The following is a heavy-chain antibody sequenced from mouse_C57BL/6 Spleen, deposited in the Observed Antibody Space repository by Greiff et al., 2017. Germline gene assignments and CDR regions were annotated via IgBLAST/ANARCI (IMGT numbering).Heavy chain of an antibody. CDR2: IDPHSGGT. CDR3: ARNYDYDGYFDG. D-gene: IGHD2-4*01. Sequence: QVQLQQPGAELVMPGASVKLSCKASGYTFTSYWMHWVKQRPGQGLEWIGEIDPHSGGTKYNEKFKSKAPLTVDKPSSTAYMQLSSLTSEDSAVYYCARNYDYDGYFDGWGTGTTVTVSS. J-gene: IGHJ1*03. V-gene: IGHV1-72*01. CDR1: GYTFTSYW.